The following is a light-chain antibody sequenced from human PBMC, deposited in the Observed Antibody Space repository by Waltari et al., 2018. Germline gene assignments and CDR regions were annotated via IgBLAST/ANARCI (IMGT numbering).Light chain of an antibody. CDR3: GSYTSSTTLA. CDR2: DVS. Sequence: QSALTQPASVSGSPGQSITISCTGTRSDVGGYYYVPWYQQHPGKAPKLILYDVSNRPLEVSHRFSGSKSGNTASLTISGLQADDEAEYYCGSYTSSTTLAFGTGTKVTVL. CDR1: RSDVGGYYY. V-gene: IGLV2-14*03. J-gene: IGLJ1*01.